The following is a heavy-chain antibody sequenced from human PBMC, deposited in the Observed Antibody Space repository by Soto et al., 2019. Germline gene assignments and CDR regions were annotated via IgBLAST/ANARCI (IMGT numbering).Heavy chain of an antibody. CDR1: GFTFSSYG. D-gene: IGHD3-16*01. CDR2: ISYDGSNK. Sequence: GGSLRLSCAASGFTFSSYGMHWVRQAPGKGLEWVAVISYDGSNKYYADSVKGRFTISRDNSKNTLYLQMNSLRAGDTAVYYCAKTNYDYVWGGHLDYWGQGTLVTVSS. CDR3: AKTNYDYVWGGHLDY. J-gene: IGHJ4*02. V-gene: IGHV3-30*18.